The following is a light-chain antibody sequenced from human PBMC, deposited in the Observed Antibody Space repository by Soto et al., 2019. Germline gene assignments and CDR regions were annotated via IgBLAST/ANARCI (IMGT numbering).Light chain of an antibody. J-gene: IGLJ2*01. CDR1: SSDVGGYNY. V-gene: IGLV2-14*01. CDR2: DVS. Sequence: QSALTQPASVSGSPGQSSTISCTGTSSDVGGYNYVSWYQQHPGKAPKLMIYDVSNRPSGVSNRFSGSKSANTASLTISGLQAEDEAEYYCSSDTGSSTYVVFGGGTKLTVL. CDR3: SSDTGSSTYVV.